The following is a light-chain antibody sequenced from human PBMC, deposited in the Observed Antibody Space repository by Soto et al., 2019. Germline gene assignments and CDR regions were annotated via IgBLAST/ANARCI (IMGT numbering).Light chain of an antibody. CDR1: SGHSSYA. CDR2: VNSDGSH. V-gene: IGLV4-69*01. Sequence: QPVLTQLPSASASLGASVKLTCTLSSGHSSYAIVWHQQQPEKGPRYLMKVNSDGSHTRGDGIPDRFSGSSSGAERYLTISSLQFEDEADYYCQTWGTGIWVFGGGTKLTVL. J-gene: IGLJ3*02. CDR3: QTWGTGIWV.